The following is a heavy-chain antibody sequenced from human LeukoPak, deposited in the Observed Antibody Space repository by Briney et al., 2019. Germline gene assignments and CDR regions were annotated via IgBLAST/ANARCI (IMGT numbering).Heavy chain of an antibody. CDR2: INHSGST. J-gene: IGHJ1*01. V-gene: IGHV4-34*01. CDR1: GGSFSGYY. Sequence: SETLSLTCAVYGGSFSGYYWSWIRQPPGKGLEWIGEINHSGSTNYNPSLKSRVTISVDTSKNQFSLKLSSVTAADTAVYYCARAAPGIAVAGIYFQHWGQGTPVTVSS. CDR3: ARAAPGIAVAGIYFQH. D-gene: IGHD6-19*01.